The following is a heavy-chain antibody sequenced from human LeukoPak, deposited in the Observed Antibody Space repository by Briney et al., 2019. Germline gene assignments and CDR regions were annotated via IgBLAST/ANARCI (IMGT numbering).Heavy chain of an antibody. V-gene: IGHV4-59*08. CDR2: IYYSGST. D-gene: IGHD3-3*01. Sequence: SETLSLTCTVSGGSISSYYWSWIRQPPGKGLEYIGYIYYSGSTNYNPSLKSRVTISVDTSKNQFSLKLNSATAADTAVYYCARQPADFWSDSPYYGMDVWGQGTTVTVSS. CDR3: ARQPADFWSDSPYYGMDV. CDR1: GGSISSYY. J-gene: IGHJ6*02.